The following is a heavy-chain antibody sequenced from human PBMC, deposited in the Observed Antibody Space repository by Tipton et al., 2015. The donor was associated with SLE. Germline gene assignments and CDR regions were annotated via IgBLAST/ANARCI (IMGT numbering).Heavy chain of an antibody. CDR2: IRYDGSNK. V-gene: IGHV3-30*02. CDR3: AKGPTAHYVGNFDY. CDR1: GFTFSSYE. Sequence: SLRLSCAASGFTFSSYEMNWVRQAPGKGLEWVAFIRYDGSNKYYADSVKGRFTISRDNSKNTLYLQMNSLRAEDTAVYYCAKGPTAHYVGNFDYWGQGTLVTVSS. D-gene: IGHD1-26*01. J-gene: IGHJ4*02.